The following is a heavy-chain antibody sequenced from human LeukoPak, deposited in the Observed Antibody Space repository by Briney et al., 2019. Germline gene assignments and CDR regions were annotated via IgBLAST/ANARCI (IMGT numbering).Heavy chain of an antibody. D-gene: IGHD3-16*01. J-gene: IGHJ4*02. CDR3: ARVNVCPRCLFEY. Sequence: GGSLRLSCAASGLTLSSYWMHWVRQAPGKGLVWVSRISTDGSSAIYADSVKGPFTISRANAKNTVYLQMNSLRAEDTAVYYCARVNVCPRCLFEYWGEGTLVTVS. CDR2: ISTDGSSA. CDR1: GLTLSSYW. V-gene: IGHV3-74*01.